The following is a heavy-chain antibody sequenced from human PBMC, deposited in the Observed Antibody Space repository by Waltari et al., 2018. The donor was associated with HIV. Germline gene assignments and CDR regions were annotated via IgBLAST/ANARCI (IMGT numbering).Heavy chain of an antibody. Sequence: VESGGIPVQPGGSLRLSCTASGFVFGSHWMHWFRQSPGKGLIWVSRIDSDGFVAKYADAVKGRFTISRDNGKNKLFLEMKSLRVEDSGIYYCVKDVTVTHYGVYYSGLDVWGQGTTVTV. CDR2: IDSDGFVA. CDR3: VKDVTVTHYGVYYSGLDV. J-gene: IGHJ6*02. D-gene: IGHD4-17*01. V-gene: IGHV3-74*03. CDR1: GFVFGSHW.